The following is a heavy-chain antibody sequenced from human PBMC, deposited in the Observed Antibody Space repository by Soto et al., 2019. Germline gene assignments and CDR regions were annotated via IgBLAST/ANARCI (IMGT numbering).Heavy chain of an antibody. Sequence: SETLSLTCTVSGGSISSYYWSWIRQPPGKGLKWIGYIYYSGSTNYNPSLKSRVTISVDTSKNQFSLKLSSVTAADTAVYYCAREDYYYDSSGYRYYYYGMDVWGQGTTVTVSS. CDR2: IYYSGST. V-gene: IGHV4-59*01. CDR3: AREDYYYDSSGYRYYYYGMDV. D-gene: IGHD3-22*01. CDR1: GGSISSYY. J-gene: IGHJ6*02.